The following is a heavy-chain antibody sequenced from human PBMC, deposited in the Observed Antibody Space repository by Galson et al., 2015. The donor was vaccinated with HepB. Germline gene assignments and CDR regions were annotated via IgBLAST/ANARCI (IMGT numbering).Heavy chain of an antibody. Sequence: SLRLSCAASGFTFNTAWMNWVRQAPGKEMEWVGRIKSKADGETVNSAAPMKARLTISRDDSKDTLYLEMHSLTTEDTAVYYCAATSVLTPSRWYFDLWGRGTLVTVSS. CDR3: AATSVLTPSRWYFDL. CDR1: GFTFNTAW. V-gene: IGHV3-15*07. J-gene: IGHJ2*01. CDR2: IKSKADGETV. D-gene: IGHD4/OR15-4a*01.